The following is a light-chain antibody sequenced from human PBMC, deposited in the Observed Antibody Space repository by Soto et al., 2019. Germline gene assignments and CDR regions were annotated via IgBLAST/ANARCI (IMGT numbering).Light chain of an antibody. V-gene: IGKV1-5*01. CDR1: QSISSW. CDR2: DAS. CDR3: QQYNSYSPYT. Sequence: DIQMTQSPSTLSASVGDRVTITCRASQSISSWLAWYQQKPGKAPKLLIYDASSLESGFPSRFSGSGSGTEFTLTISSLQPDDFATYYCQQYNSYSPYTFGQGTKLEIK. J-gene: IGKJ2*01.